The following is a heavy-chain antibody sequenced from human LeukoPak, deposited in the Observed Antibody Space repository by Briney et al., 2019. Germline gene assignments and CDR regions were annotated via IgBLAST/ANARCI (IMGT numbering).Heavy chain of an antibody. CDR1: GGTFSSYA. D-gene: IGHD6-13*01. CDR2: IIPMFGTA. V-gene: IGHV1-69*13. J-gene: IGHJ4*02. Sequence: GASVKVSCKASGGTFSSYAISWVRQAPGQGLEWMGKIIPMFGTANYAQKFQGRVTITADESTSTAYMELTSLRSEDTAVYYCAREWGIANPGFDYWGQGTLVTVSS. CDR3: AREWGIANPGFDY.